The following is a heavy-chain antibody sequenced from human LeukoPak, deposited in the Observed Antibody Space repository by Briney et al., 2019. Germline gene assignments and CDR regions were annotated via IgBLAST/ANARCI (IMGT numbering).Heavy chain of an antibody. J-gene: IGHJ4*02. CDR3: ARGRWLQRVGFDY. Sequence: PSETLSLTCTVSGGSISSYYWSWIRQPPGKGLEWIGYIYYSGSTNYNPSLKSRVTISVDTSKNQFSLKLSSVTAADTAVYYCARGRWLQRVGFDYWGQGTLVTVSS. D-gene: IGHD5-24*01. CDR2: IYYSGST. CDR1: GGSISSYY. V-gene: IGHV4-59*01.